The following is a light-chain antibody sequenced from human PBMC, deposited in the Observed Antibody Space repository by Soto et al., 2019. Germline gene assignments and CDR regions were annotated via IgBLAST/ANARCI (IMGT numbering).Light chain of an antibody. CDR2: AAS. V-gene: IGKV1-39*01. CDR3: QQSYSPPPIT. CDR1: QTISNY. Sequence: DIQMTQSPSSLSASVGDRVTITCRVSQTISNYLNWYQKKPGKAPKLLIYAASTLQRGVPSRFSGSGSGTDFTLTIGSLQPEDSATYYCQQSYSPPPITFGQGTRLEIK. J-gene: IGKJ5*01.